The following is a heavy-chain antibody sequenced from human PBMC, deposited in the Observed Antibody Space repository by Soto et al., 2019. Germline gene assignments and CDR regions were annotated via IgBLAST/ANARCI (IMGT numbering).Heavy chain of an antibody. J-gene: IGHJ3*02. CDR2: ISYDGSNK. D-gene: IGHD4-17*01. V-gene: IGHV3-30*18. CDR3: EKDLEPAMTTVTTSGFDM. CDR1: GFTFRSYG. Sequence: QVQLVESGGGVVQPGRSLRLSCAASGFTFRSYGMQWVRQAPGKGLEWLGVISYDGSNKYYAEAVKGRFTISRDNSENTLYLEMNSLRAEDTAVYYCEKDLEPAMTTVTTSGFDMWGQGTLVAVSS.